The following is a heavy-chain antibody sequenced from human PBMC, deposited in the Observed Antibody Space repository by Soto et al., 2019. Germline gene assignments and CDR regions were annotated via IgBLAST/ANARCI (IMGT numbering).Heavy chain of an antibody. Sequence: SVKVSCKASGGSFSTYGINWVRLAPGQGLGWMGGIIPKFGTTNYAQKFRGRVTITADESTNTAYMELNYLRSEDTAVYFCARELDPYYGGNSLSLDYWGQGTLVTVSS. CDR1: GGSFSTYG. CDR2: IIPKFGTT. D-gene: IGHD4-17*01. CDR3: ARELDPYYGGNSLSLDY. J-gene: IGHJ4*02. V-gene: IGHV1-69*13.